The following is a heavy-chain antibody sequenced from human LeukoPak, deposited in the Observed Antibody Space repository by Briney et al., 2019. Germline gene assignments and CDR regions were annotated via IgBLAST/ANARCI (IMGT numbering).Heavy chain of an antibody. V-gene: IGHV4-59*01. CDR3: ARGRPDRQLLAWFDP. CDR1: GGSFCTNY. Sequence: SETLSLTCTVSGGSFCTNYWSWIWQPPGKGLEWIGYIYYSGSTNYNPSLKSRVTISVDTAKNQFSLKLSSVTAADTAVYYCARGRPDRQLLAWFDPWGQGTLVTVSS. J-gene: IGHJ5*02. D-gene: IGHD2-2*01. CDR2: IYYSGST.